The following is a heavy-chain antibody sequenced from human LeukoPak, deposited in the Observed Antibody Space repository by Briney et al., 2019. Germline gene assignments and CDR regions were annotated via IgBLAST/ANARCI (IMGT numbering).Heavy chain of an antibody. J-gene: IGHJ6*02. Sequence: GGSLRLSCAASGFTFRSYRMHWVRQAPGKGLVWVSIINSDGSSTGYADSVKGRFTISRDNAKNTLYLQMNSLRAEDTAVYYCGRGSPPDVWGQGTTVSVSS. V-gene: IGHV3-74*01. CDR1: GFTFRSYR. CDR3: GRGSPPDV. CDR2: INSDGSST.